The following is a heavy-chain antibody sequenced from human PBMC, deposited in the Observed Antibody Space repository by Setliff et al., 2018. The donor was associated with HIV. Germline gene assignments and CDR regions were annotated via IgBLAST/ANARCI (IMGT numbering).Heavy chain of an antibody. CDR3: ARNPRIAVAGTDYYYYMDV. D-gene: IGHD6-19*01. CDR1: GYTFTGYY. V-gene: IGHV1-46*01. Sequence: ASVKVSCKASGYTFTGYYIHWVRQAPGQGLEWMGWINPSGGSTSYAQKFQGRVTMTRDTSTSTVYMELSSLRSEDTAVYYCARNPRIAVAGTDYYYYMDVWGKGTTVTVSS. CDR2: INPSGGST. J-gene: IGHJ6*03.